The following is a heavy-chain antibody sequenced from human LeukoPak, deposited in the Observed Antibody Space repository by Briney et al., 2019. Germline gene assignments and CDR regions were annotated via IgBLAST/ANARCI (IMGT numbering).Heavy chain of an antibody. Sequence: PSETLSLTCAVYGGSFSGYSWTWIRQPPGKGLEWIGEINHSGSTNYNPSLKSRVTISVDTSKNQFSLKLSSVTAADTAVYYCARDKAAPGQYFDYWGQGTLVTVSS. CDR2: INHSGST. J-gene: IGHJ4*02. D-gene: IGHD6-13*01. V-gene: IGHV4-34*01. CDR3: ARDKAAPGQYFDY. CDR1: GGSFSGYS.